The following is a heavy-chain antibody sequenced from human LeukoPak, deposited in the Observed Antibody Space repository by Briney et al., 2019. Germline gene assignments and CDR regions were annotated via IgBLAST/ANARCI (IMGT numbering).Heavy chain of an antibody. CDR3: ARGLQLWPDYYYYYMDV. V-gene: IGHV1-46*01. Sequence: ASVKVSCKASGYTFTSYYMHWVRQAPEQGLEWMGIINPSGGSTSYAQKFQGRVTMTRDTSTSTVYMELSSLRSEDTAVYYCARGLQLWPDYYYYYMDVWGKGTTVTVSS. D-gene: IGHD5-18*01. J-gene: IGHJ6*03. CDR1: GYTFTSYY. CDR2: INPSGGST.